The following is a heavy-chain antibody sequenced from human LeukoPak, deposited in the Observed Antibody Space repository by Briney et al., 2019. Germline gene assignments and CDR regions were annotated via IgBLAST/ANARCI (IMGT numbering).Heavy chain of an antibody. D-gene: IGHD2-15*01. J-gene: IGHJ6*02. CDR1: GYTFTSYG. CDR3: ARDLRWRYCSGGSCHYYCYGMDV. V-gene: IGHV1-18*01. Sequence: ASVVVSCKASGYTFTSYGISWVRQAPGQGLEWMGWISAFTWYINYAQKLQGRVTMNTDPSTSTAYMELRSLSSDDTAVYYCARDLRWRYCSGGSCHYYCYGMDVWGQGTTVSVS. CDR2: ISAFTWYI.